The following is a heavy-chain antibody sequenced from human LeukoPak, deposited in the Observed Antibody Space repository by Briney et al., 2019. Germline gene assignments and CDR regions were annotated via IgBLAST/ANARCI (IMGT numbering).Heavy chain of an antibody. Sequence: SETLSLTCAVSGGSISSNHWWSWVRQSPGKGLEWIGEIYHSGSTNYNPSLKSRVTISVDTSKNQFSLKLSSVIAADTAVYYCARAVRDRGVILPWFDPWGQGTLVTVSS. V-gene: IGHV4-4*02. D-gene: IGHD3-10*01. CDR1: GGSISSNHW. CDR3: ARAVRDRGVILPWFDP. J-gene: IGHJ5*02. CDR2: IYHSGST.